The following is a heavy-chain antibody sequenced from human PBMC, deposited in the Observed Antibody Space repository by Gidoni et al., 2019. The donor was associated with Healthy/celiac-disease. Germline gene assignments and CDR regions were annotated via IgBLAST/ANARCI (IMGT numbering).Heavy chain of an antibody. CDR3: ARADILTGYYSSVLFDY. Sequence: QLQLQESGPGLVKPSETLSLTCTVSGGSISSSSYYWGWIRQPPGTGLEWIGSIHYSGRTYDNPSLKSRVTISVDTSKNQFSLKLSSVTAADTAVYYCARADILTGYYSSVLFDYWGQGTLVTVSS. CDR1: GGSISSSSYY. V-gene: IGHV4-39*01. D-gene: IGHD3-9*01. CDR2: IHYSGRT. J-gene: IGHJ4*02.